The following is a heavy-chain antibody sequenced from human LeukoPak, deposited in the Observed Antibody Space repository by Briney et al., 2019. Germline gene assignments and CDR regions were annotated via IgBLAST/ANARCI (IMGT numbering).Heavy chain of an antibody. J-gene: IGHJ4*02. V-gene: IGHV1-18*01. CDR3: ARVGIAAAGTPQGGSSY. CDR2: ICAYNGNT. Sequence: ASVKVSCKASGYTFTSYGISWVRQAPGQGLEWMGWICAYNGNTNYAQKLQGRVTMTTDISTSTAYMELRSLRSDDTAVYYCARVGIAAAGTPQGGSSYWGQGTLVTVSS. CDR1: GYTFTSYG. D-gene: IGHD6-13*01.